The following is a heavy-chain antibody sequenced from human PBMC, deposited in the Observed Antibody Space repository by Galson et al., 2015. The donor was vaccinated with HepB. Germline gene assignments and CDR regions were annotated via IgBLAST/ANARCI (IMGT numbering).Heavy chain of an antibody. J-gene: IGHJ4*02. V-gene: IGHV3-30-3*01. D-gene: IGHD6-13*01. CDR1: GFTFSSYA. Sequence: SLRLSCAASGFTFSSYAMHWVRQAPGKGLEWVAVISYDGSNKYYADSVKGRFTISRDNSKNTLYLQMNSLRAEDTAVYYCAREGPSSSWYYFDYWGQGTLVTVSS. CDR3: AREGPSSSWYYFDY. CDR2: ISYDGSNK.